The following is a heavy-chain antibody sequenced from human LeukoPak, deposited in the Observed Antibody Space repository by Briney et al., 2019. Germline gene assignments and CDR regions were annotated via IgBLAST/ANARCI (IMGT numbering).Heavy chain of an antibody. Sequence: PSETLSLTCTISGGSISSNYWSCIRQPPGKGLEWIGYCHYSGNTNYNPSLKSRATISVDMSKNQFSLTLNSVTAADTAVYYCARSASSTSRSAFDIWGQGTRVTASS. CDR2: CHYSGNT. V-gene: IGHV4-59*13. CDR1: GGSISSNY. J-gene: IGHJ3*02. CDR3: ARSASSTSRSAFDI.